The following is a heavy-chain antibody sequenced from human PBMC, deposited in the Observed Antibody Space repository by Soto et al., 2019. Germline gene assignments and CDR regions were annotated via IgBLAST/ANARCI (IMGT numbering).Heavy chain of an antibody. Sequence: QVQLQESGPGLVKPSQTLSLTCTVSGGSTSSGGYYWSWIRQHPGKGLEWIGYIYYSGSTYYNPSLKSRVTISVDTSKNQCSLKLSSVTAADTAVYYCARDRVYCRSTSCHPRYGMDVWGQGTTVTVSS. CDR2: IYYSGST. CDR3: ARDRVYCRSTSCHPRYGMDV. D-gene: IGHD2-2*01. CDR1: GGSTSSGGYY. V-gene: IGHV4-31*03. J-gene: IGHJ6*02.